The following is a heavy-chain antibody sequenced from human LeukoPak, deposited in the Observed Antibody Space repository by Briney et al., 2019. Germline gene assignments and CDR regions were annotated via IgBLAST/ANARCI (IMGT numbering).Heavy chain of an antibody. V-gene: IGHV4-59*01. CDR3: ARTPSDYGSGSLDY. CDR2: LYYGGST. J-gene: IGHJ4*02. Sequence: SETLSLTCTVSGGSISSYFWSWIRQPPGKGLEWIGYLYYGGSTNYNPSLKSRVTISVDTSKNQFSLRLTSVTAADTAVYYCARTPSDYGSGSLDYWGQGTLVSVSS. CDR1: GGSISSYF. D-gene: IGHD3-10*01.